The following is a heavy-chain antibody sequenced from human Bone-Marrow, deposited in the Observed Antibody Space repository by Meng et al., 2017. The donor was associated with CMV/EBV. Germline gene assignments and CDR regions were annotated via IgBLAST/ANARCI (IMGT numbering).Heavy chain of an antibody. J-gene: IGHJ4*02. D-gene: IGHD6-6*01. V-gene: IGHV3-23*01. CDR3: AKDIVAARHHFDY. CDR2: ISGTGANT. Sequence: GESLKISCAAPGFTFSSFAMNWVRQAPGEGLQWVSVISGTGANTNYADSVKGRFTISRDNAKNTLYLQMKSLRVEDTAVYYCAKDIVAARHHFDYCGQGERVTVSS. CDR1: GFTFSSFA.